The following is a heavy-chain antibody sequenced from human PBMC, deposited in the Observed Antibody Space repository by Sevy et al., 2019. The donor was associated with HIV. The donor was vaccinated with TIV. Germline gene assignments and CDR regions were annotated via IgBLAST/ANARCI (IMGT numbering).Heavy chain of an antibody. CDR1: GYTFTSYD. Sequence: ASVKVSCKASGYTFTSYDINWVRQATGQGLEWMGWMNPNSGNTGYAQKFQGRVTRTRNTSISTAYMELSSLRSEDTAVYYCARAVAEYYFDYWGQGTLVTVSS. V-gene: IGHV1-8*01. J-gene: IGHJ4*02. D-gene: IGHD2-15*01. CDR2: MNPNSGNT. CDR3: ARAVAEYYFDY.